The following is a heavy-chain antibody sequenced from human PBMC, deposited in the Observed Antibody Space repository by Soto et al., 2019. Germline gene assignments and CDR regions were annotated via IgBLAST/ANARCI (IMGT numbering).Heavy chain of an antibody. J-gene: IGHJ6*02. Sequence: SETLSLTCTFSGCSISSYYWSWIRPPPGKGLGWIGYIYYSGSTNYNPSLKSRVTITADESKSTASLELSCVTAADTAVYYCARGHCGGDCYSEYYYVIDVWGQGTTVTVSS. CDR2: IYYSGST. CDR3: ARGHCGGDCYSEYYYVIDV. CDR1: GCSISSYY. V-gene: IGHV4-59*01. D-gene: IGHD2-21*02.